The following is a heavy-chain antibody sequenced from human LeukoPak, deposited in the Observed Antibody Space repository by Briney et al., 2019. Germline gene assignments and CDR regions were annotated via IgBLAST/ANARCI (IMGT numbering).Heavy chain of an antibody. CDR3: ASGLRDGYNPFDY. CDR2: ISDDST. CDR1: GFTVTSNE. V-gene: IGHV3-38-3*01. J-gene: IGHJ4*02. Sequence: GGSLRLSCAASGFTVTSNEMSWVRQAPGKGLEWVSSISDDSTYYADSMKGRFTFSRDNSKNTLYLQMNSLRAEDTAVYYCASGLRDGYNPFDYWGQGTLVTVSS. D-gene: IGHD5-24*01.